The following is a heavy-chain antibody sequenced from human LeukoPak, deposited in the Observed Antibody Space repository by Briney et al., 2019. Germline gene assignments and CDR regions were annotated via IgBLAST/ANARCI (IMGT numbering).Heavy chain of an antibody. Sequence: GGSLRLSCAASGFTFSSYGMHWVRQAPGKGLEWVAVISYDGSNKYYADSVKGRFTISRDNSKNTLYLQMNSLRAEDTAVYYCAKRTGTFDYWGQGTLVTVSS. CDR3: AKRTGTFDY. D-gene: IGHD1-1*01. V-gene: IGHV3-30*18. CDR1: GFTFSSYG. CDR2: ISYDGSNK. J-gene: IGHJ4*02.